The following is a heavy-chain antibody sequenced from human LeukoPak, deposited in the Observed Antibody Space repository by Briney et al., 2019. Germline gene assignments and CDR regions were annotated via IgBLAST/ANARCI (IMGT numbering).Heavy chain of an antibody. CDR1: GCTFSSYW. D-gene: IGHD6-19*01. J-gene: IGHJ4*02. CDR3: ARDSSGWYGGGDLDY. CDR2: IKQDGSEK. Sequence: PGGSLRLSCAASGCTFSSYWMSWVRQAPGKGLEWVANIKQDGSEKYYVDSVKGRFTISRDNAKNSLYLQMNSLKAEDTAVYYCARDSSGWYGGGDLDYWGQGTLVTVSS. V-gene: IGHV3-7*01.